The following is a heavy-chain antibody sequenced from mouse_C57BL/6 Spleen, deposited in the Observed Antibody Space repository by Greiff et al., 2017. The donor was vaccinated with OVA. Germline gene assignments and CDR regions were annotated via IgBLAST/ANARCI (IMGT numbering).Heavy chain of an antibody. V-gene: IGHV1-82*01. D-gene: IGHD2-4*01. Sequence: VQLQQSGPELVKPGASVKISCKASGYAFSSSWMNWVKQRPGKGLEWIGRIYPGDGDTNYNGKFKGKATLTADKSSSTAYMQLSSLTSEDSAVYFCAREGLDYDYWFAYWGQGTLVTVSA. J-gene: IGHJ3*01. CDR3: AREGLDYDYWFAY. CDR2: IYPGDGDT. CDR1: GYAFSSSW.